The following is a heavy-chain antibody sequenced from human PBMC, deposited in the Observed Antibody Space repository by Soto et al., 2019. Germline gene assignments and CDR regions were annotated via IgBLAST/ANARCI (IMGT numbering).Heavy chain of an antibody. J-gene: IGHJ6*02. Sequence: GASVKVSCKASGYTFTSYYIQWVRQAPGQGLEWMGIINPSGGSANYAQKFQGRVIMTRDTSTSTAYMELRSLRSDDTAVYYCASFTTYYDILTGLYYYYGMDVWGQGTTVTVSS. CDR3: ASFTTYYDILTGLYYYYGMDV. CDR1: GYTFTSYY. D-gene: IGHD3-9*01. V-gene: IGHV1-46*01. CDR2: INPSGGSA.